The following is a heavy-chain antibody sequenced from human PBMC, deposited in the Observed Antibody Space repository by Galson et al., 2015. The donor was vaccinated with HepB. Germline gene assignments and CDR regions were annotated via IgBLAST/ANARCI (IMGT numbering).Heavy chain of an antibody. CDR2: ISSSSSYI. CDR3: ARDSPPYHSSSVMGKYYYGMDV. J-gene: IGHJ6*02. Sequence: SLRLSCAASGFTFSSYSMNWVRQAPGKGLEWVSSISSSSSYIYYADSVKGRFTISRDNAKNSLYLQMNSLRAEDTAVYYCARDSPPYHSSSVMGKYYYGMDVWGQGTTVTVSS. V-gene: IGHV3-21*01. D-gene: IGHD6-13*01. CDR1: GFTFSSYS.